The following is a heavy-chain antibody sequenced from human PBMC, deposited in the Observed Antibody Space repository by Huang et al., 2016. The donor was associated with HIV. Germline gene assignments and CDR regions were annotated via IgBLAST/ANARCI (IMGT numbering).Heavy chain of an antibody. V-gene: IGHV3-21*01. CDR3: VRIGYGENSYGSGYFDP. J-gene: IGHJ5*02. CDR2: SNVPGTNI. CDR1: GFTLPTFS. Sequence: EVQLVESGGGLVKPGGSLRLSCAASGFTLPTFSMNWVRQAPGRGWQGVASSNVPGTNIAYADSVEGRVTIARDNTRNSLYLQLNSLRAEDTAVYYCVRIGYGENSYGSGYFDPWGQGTLVAVSS. D-gene: IGHD4-17*01.